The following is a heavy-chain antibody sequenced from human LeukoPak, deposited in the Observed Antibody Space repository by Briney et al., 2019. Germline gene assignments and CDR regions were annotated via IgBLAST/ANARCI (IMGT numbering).Heavy chain of an antibody. Sequence: SQTLSLTCAISGDSVSSNSVTWNWIRQSPSRGLEWLGKTYYRSTMYNDYAVSVRGRITVNSDTSKSQFSLHLNSVTPEDTAVYYCARRLTQYDCFDPWGQGILVTVSS. CDR2: TYYRSTMYN. CDR1: GDSVSSNSVT. D-gene: IGHD2-2*01. V-gene: IGHV6-1*01. J-gene: IGHJ5*02. CDR3: ARRLTQYDCFDP.